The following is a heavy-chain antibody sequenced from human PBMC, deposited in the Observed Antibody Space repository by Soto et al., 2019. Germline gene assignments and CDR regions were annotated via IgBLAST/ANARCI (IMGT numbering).Heavy chain of an antibody. CDR3: ARRVVATITYYYGMDV. D-gene: IGHD5-12*01. CDR2: INHSGST. CDR1: GGSFSGYY. Sequence: QVQLQQWGAGLLKPSETLSLTCAVYGGSFSGYYWSWIRQPPGKGLEWIGEINHSGSTNYNPSLKSRVTISVDTSKNQFSLKLSSVTAADTAVYYCARRVVATITYYYGMDVWGQGTTVTVSS. J-gene: IGHJ6*02. V-gene: IGHV4-34*01.